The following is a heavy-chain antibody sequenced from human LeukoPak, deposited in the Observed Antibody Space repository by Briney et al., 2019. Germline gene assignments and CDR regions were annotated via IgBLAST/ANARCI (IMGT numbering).Heavy chain of an antibody. CDR3: AKLGRYYDSSGYLDRFDY. V-gene: IGHV3-23*01. J-gene: IGHJ4*02. CDR1: GFTFSSYA. D-gene: IGHD3-22*01. Sequence: GGSLRLSCAASGFTFSSYAMSWVRQAPGKGLEWVSAISGSGGSTYYADSVKGRFTISRDNSKNTLYLQMNSLRAEDTAVYYCAKLGRYYDSSGYLDRFDYWGQGTLVTVSS. CDR2: ISGSGGST.